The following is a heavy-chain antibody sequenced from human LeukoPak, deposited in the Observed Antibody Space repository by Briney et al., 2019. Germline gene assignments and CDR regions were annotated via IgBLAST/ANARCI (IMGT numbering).Heavy chain of an antibody. CDR1: GYTLTGYD. CDR2: INPNSGDT. CDR3: AKNPYEYYFDY. J-gene: IGHJ4*02. V-gene: IGHV1-2*02. D-gene: IGHD5-12*01. Sequence: ASVSVSCTASGYTLTGYDMNWLRQAPGQGLEWMGWINPNSGDTNYAQKFQCRVTMTRETSISTAYMELSRLRSVDTAVYYCAKNPYEYYFDYWGQGTLVTVSS.